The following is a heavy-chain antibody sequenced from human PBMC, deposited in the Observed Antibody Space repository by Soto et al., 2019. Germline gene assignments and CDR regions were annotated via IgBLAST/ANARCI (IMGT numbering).Heavy chain of an antibody. J-gene: IGHJ6*03. CDR1: GFTLSDYY. CDR3: ARRTMGNYYYMDV. V-gene: IGHV3-11*01. CDR2: ISSSGTID. Sequence: QVQLVESGGSLVKPGGSLRLSCVASGFTLSDYYMSWIRQAPGKGLEWVSYISSSGTIDNYADSVKGRFTISRDNAKNSLFLQMNGLRAEDPAVYYCARRTMGNYYYMDVWGKGTTVTVSS. D-gene: IGHD3-10*01.